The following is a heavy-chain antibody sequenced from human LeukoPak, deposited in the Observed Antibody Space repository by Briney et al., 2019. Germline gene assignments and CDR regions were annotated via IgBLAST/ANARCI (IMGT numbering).Heavy chain of an antibody. V-gene: IGHV4-39*01. Sequence: PSETLSLTCAVSGGSMSTSTYYWGWIRQPPGKGLEWIGNIYYSGSTDSVTTYYNASLKSRIIISVDTSKNQFSLKLSSVTAADTAIYYCVISSRLHWFDFWGQGTLGIVSS. CDR1: GGSMSTSTYY. CDR2: IYYSGST. J-gene: IGHJ5*01. CDR3: VISSRLHWFDF. D-gene: IGHD6-13*01.